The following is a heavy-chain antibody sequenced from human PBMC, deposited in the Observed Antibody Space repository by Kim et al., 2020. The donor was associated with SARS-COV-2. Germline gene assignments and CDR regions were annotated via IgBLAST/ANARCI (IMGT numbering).Heavy chain of an antibody. CDR3: AKGGDRTPGYFDS. CDR1: GFPFSNHA. CDR2: FGSTSAYI. Sequence: GGSLRLSCAASGFPFSNHAMSWVRQAPGKGLEWVSVFGSTSAYIFYGDSVRGRFTISRDNSKNTVYLQMNSLRADDTAVYYCAKGGDRTPGYFDSWGPGT. V-gene: IGHV3-23*01. D-gene: IGHD2-2*01. J-gene: IGHJ4*02.